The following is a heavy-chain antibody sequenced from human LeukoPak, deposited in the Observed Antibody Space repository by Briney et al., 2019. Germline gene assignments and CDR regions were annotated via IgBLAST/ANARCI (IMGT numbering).Heavy chain of an antibody. CDR3: AREATYYYDSSAQWPVFDY. CDR2: IYTSGST. D-gene: IGHD3-22*01. CDR1: GGSISSYY. J-gene: IGHJ4*02. Sequence: SETLSLTCTVSGGSISSYYWSWIRQPAGKGLEWIGRIYTSGSTNYNSSLKSRVTMSVDTSKNQFSLKLSSVTAADTAVYYCAREATYYYDSSAQWPVFDYWGQGTLVTVSS. V-gene: IGHV4-4*07.